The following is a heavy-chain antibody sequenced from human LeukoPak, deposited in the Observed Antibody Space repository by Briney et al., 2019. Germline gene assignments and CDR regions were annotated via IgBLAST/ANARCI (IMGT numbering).Heavy chain of an antibody. V-gene: IGHV3-15*04. J-gene: IGHJ2*01. CDR1: GFTFSKAW. CDR3: TTETNWYFDL. CDR2: IESHTDSGTT. D-gene: IGHD1-1*01. Sequence: GGSLRLSCAASGFTFSKAWMNWVRQAPGKGLEWVGRIESHTDSGTTKYAAPVKGRFTISRDDSENTLYLQMNSLKTEDTAVYFCTTETNWYFDLWGRGTLVTVSS.